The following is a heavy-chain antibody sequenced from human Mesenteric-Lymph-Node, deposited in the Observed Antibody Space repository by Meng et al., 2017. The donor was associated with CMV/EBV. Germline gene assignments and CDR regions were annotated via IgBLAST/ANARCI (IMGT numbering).Heavy chain of an antibody. J-gene: IGHJ6*02. Sequence: SVKVSCKASGYTFTSYDINWVRQATGQGLEWMGGIIPVVGTAHYAQKFQGKVTITTDESTSTAYMEVSSLRSEDTAVYYCARSSTSWQDGMDVWGQGTTVTVSS. V-gene: IGHV1-69*05. CDR2: IIPVVGTA. CDR3: ARSSTSWQDGMDV. D-gene: IGHD2-2*01. CDR1: GYTFTSYD.